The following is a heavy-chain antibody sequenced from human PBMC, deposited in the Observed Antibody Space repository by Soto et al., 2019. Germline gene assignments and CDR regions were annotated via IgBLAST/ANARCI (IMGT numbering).Heavy chain of an antibody. D-gene: IGHD2-2*02. V-gene: IGHV4-39*01. Sequence: SETLSLTCTVSGGSISSSSYYWGWIRQPPGKGLEWIGSIYYSGSTYYNPSLKSRVTISVDTSKNQFSVKLSSVTAADTAVYYCARHRYLDPAAIRDYYYYYYYMDVWGKGTTVTVSS. CDR3: ARHRYLDPAAIRDYYYYYYYMDV. CDR2: IYYSGST. CDR1: GGSISSSSYY. J-gene: IGHJ6*03.